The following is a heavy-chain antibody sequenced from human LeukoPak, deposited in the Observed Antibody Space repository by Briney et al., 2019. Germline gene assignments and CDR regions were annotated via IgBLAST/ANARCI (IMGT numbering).Heavy chain of an antibody. V-gene: IGHV4-34*01. CDR1: GGSFSGYY. CDR3: ARSITMIVVVTYYFDY. D-gene: IGHD3-22*01. CDR2: INHSGST. J-gene: IGHJ4*02. Sequence: PSETLSLTCAVYGGSFSGYYWSWIRQPPGKGLEWIGEINHSGSTNYNPSLKSRVTISVDTSKNQFSLKLSSVTAADTAVYYCARSITMIVVVTYYFDYWGQGTLVTVSS.